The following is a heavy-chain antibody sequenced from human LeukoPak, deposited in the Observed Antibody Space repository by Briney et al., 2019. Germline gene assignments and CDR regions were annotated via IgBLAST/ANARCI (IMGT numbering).Heavy chain of an antibody. CDR3: ARGRDKRTMVRGVIQFDP. Sequence: ASVKVSCKASGYTFTSYDINWVRQATGQGLEWMGWMNPNSGNTGYAQKFQGRVTMTRNTSISTAYMELSSLRSEDTAVYYCARGRDKRTMVRGVIQFDPWGQGTLVTVSS. CDR1: GYTFTSYD. J-gene: IGHJ5*02. CDR2: MNPNSGNT. D-gene: IGHD3-10*01. V-gene: IGHV1-8*01.